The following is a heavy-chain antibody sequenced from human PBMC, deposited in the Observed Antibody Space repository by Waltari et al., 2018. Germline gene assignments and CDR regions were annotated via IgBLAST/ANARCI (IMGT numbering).Heavy chain of an antibody. CDR1: GGSISSSSSY. Sequence: QLQLQESGPGLVKPSETLSLTCPVSGGSISSSSSYWGWIRQPPGKGLEWIGSIYYSGSTYYNPSLKSRVTISVDTSKNQFSLKLSSVTAADTAVYYCAAWLLEWLLYGDAFDIWGQGTMVTVSS. V-gene: IGHV4-39*07. CDR2: IYYSGST. D-gene: IGHD3-3*01. J-gene: IGHJ3*02. CDR3: AAWLLEWLLYGDAFDI.